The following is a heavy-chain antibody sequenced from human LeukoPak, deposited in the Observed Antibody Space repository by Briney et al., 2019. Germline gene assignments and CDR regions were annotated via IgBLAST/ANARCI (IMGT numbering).Heavy chain of an antibody. CDR2: ISGSGGRT. CDR3: AKEMAAAGYFDY. J-gene: IGHJ4*02. V-gene: IGHV3-23*01. Sequence: GGSLRLSCAASGFTFSSYAMSWVRQAPGKGLEGVSAISGSGGRTYYAASVKGRFTISRDNSKNTLYLQMNSLRAEHTAVYYCAKEMAAAGYFDYWGQGTLVTVSS. CDR1: GFTFSSYA. D-gene: IGHD6-13*01.